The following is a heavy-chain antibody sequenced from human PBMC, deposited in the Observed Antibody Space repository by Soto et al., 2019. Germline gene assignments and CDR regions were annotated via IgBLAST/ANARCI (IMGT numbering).Heavy chain of an antibody. CDR3: ARRCTGDTCYWYFDI. Sequence: QVQLQDWGAGLLKPSETLSLTCAVYGGSFSGYYWSWIRQTPGKGLEWIVEINHSGSTNYNPSLKSRLTVSVDTSKEQISLRLRSVTAADTAVYYCARRCTGDTCYWYFDIWGRGTLVTGSS. CDR2: INHSGST. D-gene: IGHD2-8*02. CDR1: GGSFSGYY. J-gene: IGHJ2*01. V-gene: IGHV4-34*01.